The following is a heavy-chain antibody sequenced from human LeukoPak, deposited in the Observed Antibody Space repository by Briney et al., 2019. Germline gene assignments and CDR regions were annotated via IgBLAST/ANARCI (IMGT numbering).Heavy chain of an antibody. CDR1: GGSFSGYY. D-gene: IGHD5-18*01. J-gene: IGHJ5*02. CDR3: ARVDTAMSAFDP. V-gene: IGHV4-34*01. Sequence: SETLSLTFAVYGGSFSGYYWSWIRQPPGKGLEWIGQIYHSGTTNYNPSLKSRVPISVDTSKNQLSLNFSSVTAADTAVYYCARVDTAMSAFDPWGQGNLVTVSS. CDR2: IYHSGTT.